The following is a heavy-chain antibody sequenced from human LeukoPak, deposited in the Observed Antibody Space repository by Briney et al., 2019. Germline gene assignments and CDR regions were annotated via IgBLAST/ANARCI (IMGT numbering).Heavy chain of an antibody. V-gene: IGHV5-51*01. CDR1: GYTFTTYW. D-gene: IGHD1-26*01. CDR3: ARHFLVGATRIDY. J-gene: IGHJ4*02. Sequence: GESLKISCKGSGYTFTTYWIGWVRQMPGKGLEWMGIIYPGDSDTRYSPSFQGQVTISADKSISTAYLQWSSLKASDTAMYYCARHFLVGATRIDYWGQGTLVTVSS. CDR2: IYPGDSDT.